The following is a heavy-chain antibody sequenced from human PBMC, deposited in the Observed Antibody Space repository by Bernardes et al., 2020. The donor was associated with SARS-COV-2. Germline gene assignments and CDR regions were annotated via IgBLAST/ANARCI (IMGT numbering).Heavy chain of an antibody. Sequence: GGSLRLSCAASGFTFSSYAMSWVRQAPGKGLEWVSAISGSGGSTYYADSVKGRFTISRDNSKNTLYLQMNSLRAEDTAVYYCAKPPGRRDYYGMDVWGQGTTVTVSS. J-gene: IGHJ6*02. CDR1: GFTFSSYA. V-gene: IGHV3-23*01. CDR2: ISGSGGST. D-gene: IGHD3-10*01. CDR3: AKPPGRRDYYGMDV.